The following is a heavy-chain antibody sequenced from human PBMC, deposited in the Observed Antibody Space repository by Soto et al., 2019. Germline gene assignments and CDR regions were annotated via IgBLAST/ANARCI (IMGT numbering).Heavy chain of an antibody. CDR1: GFTFDDYA. D-gene: IGHD1-26*01. Sequence: GGSLRLSCAASGFTFDDYAMHWVRQAPGKGLEWVSGISWNSGSIGYADSVKGRFTISRDNAKNSLYLQMNSLRAEDTALYYCAKDQTGELLEDAFDIWGQGTMVTVS. J-gene: IGHJ3*02. CDR3: AKDQTGELLEDAFDI. CDR2: ISWNSGSI. V-gene: IGHV3-9*01.